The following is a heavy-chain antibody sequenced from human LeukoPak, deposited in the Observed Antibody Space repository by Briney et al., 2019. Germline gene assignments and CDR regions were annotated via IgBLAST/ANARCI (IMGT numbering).Heavy chain of an antibody. Sequence: PSETLSLTCTVSGGSISSYYWSWIRQPPGKELEWIGYIHYSGSTHYNPSLKSRVTISVDTSKNQVSLKLRSVTAADTAVYYCARTTEGYVRGPGYSYYYYMDVWGKGAMVT. CDR1: GGSISSYY. CDR3: ARTTEGYVRGPGYSYYYYMDV. V-gene: IGHV4-59*01. D-gene: IGHD5-12*01. J-gene: IGHJ6*03. CDR2: IHYSGST.